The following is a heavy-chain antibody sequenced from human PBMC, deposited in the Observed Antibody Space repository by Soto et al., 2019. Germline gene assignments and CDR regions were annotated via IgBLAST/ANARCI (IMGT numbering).Heavy chain of an antibody. CDR2: INICNGYT. Sequence: ASVKVSCKASGYTFTNNLMHWVRQAPGQRPEWLGWINICNGYTKCSQRFQGRVAITRDTSARITYTDLSGLRSEDTAVYFCASGHCHGDWYFDYRGKGTLVTVSS. V-gene: IGHV1-3*04. D-gene: IGHD2-21*02. CDR3: ASGHCHGDWYFDY. CDR1: GYTFTNNL. J-gene: IGHJ4*02.